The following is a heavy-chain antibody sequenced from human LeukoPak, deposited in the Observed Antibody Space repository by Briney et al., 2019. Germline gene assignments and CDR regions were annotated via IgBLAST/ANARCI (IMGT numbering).Heavy chain of an antibody. CDR2: ILNDGSNT. CDR3: ARSGSTSLDT. J-gene: IGHJ5*02. Sequence: GGSLRLSCATSGFIFSHDAMHWVRQAPGRGLDWVGIILNDGSNTYFAGSVKGRFSITRDSSTSTLYLQMTSLRPEDTAVYHCARSGSTSLDTWGQGTLVTVSS. D-gene: IGHD1-26*01. V-gene: IGHV3-30*04. CDR1: GFIFSHDA.